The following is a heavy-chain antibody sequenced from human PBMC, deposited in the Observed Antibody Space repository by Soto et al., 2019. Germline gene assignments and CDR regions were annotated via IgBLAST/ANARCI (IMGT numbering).Heavy chain of an antibody. J-gene: IGHJ4*02. Sequence: GGSLRLSCTASGLPHSNFAMMWVRQAPGKGLECVSGIYGSGRGIEYADSVQGRFTISRDNSTNTVYLEMTELRADDTAIDDCAKDAVYNDGLRLMDHWGQGTQVSAS. CDR2: IYGSGRGI. D-gene: IGHD6-25*01. V-gene: IGHV3-23*05. CDR1: GLPHSNFA. CDR3: AKDAVYNDGLRLMDH.